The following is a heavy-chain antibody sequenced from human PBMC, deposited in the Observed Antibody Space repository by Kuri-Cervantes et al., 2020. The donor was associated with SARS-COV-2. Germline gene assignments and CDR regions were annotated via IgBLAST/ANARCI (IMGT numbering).Heavy chain of an antibody. J-gene: IGHJ3*02. Sequence: SVKVSCKASGGTFSSYAISWVRQAPGQGLEWMGGIIPIFGTANYAQKFQGRVTITTDESTSTAYMELSNLRSEDTAVYYCARGYGDQPYEYDAFDIWGQGTMVTVSS. CDR3: ARGYGDQPYEYDAFDI. D-gene: IGHD4-17*01. V-gene: IGHV1-69*05. CDR1: GGTFSSYA. CDR2: IIPIFGTA.